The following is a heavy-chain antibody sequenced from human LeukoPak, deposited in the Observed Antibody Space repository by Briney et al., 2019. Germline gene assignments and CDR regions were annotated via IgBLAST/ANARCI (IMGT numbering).Heavy chain of an antibody. CDR3: ARDLSVDIVATGVDY. CDR2: INPNSGGT. Sequence: ASVKVSCKASGYTFTGYYMHWVRQAPGQGLEWMGWINPNSGGTNYAQKFQGRVTMTRDTSISTAYMELSRLRSDDTAVYYCARDLSVDIVATGVDYWGQGTLVTVSS. D-gene: IGHD5-12*01. CDR1: GYTFTGYY. V-gene: IGHV1-2*02. J-gene: IGHJ4*02.